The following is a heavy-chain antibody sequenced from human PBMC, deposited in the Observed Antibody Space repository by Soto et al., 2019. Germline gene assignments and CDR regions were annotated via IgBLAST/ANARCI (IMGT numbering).Heavy chain of an antibody. CDR2: ISSNGGST. V-gene: IGHV3-64*01. J-gene: IGHJ4*02. CDR3: ARAYSSRNFDY. CDR1: GFTFSSYA. D-gene: IGHD6-13*01. Sequence: PGGSLRLSCAASGFTFSSYAMHWVRQAPGKGLEYVSAISSNGGSTYYANSVKGRFTISRDNSKNTLYLQMGSLRAEDMAVYYCARAYSSRNFDYWGQGTLVTVS.